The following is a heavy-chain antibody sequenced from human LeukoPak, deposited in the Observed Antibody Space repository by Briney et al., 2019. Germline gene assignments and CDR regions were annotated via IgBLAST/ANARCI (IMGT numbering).Heavy chain of an antibody. Sequence: GGSLRLSCAASGFTFSSYSMNWVRQAPGKGLEWVSSISSSSSYIYYADSVKGRFTISRDNAKNSLYLQMNSLRAEDTAVYYCARHPGVEWEPGGWFDPWGQGTLVTVSS. D-gene: IGHD1-26*01. J-gene: IGHJ5*02. CDR2: ISSSSSYI. V-gene: IGHV3-21*04. CDR1: GFTFSSYS. CDR3: ARHPGVEWEPGGWFDP.